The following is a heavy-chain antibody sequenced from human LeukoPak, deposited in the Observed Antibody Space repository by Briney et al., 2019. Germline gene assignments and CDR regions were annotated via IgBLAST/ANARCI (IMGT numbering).Heavy chain of an antibody. V-gene: IGHV4-4*07. CDR3: ARENSGSYREFDY. D-gene: IGHD1-26*01. CDR1: GGSISSYY. Sequence: PSETLSLTCTVSGGSISSYYWSWIRQPAGKGLEWIRRIYTSGSTNYNASLKSRVSMSVDTSKNQFSLKLSSVTAADTAVFYCARENSGSYREFDYWGQGTPVTVSS. J-gene: IGHJ4*02. CDR2: IYTSGST.